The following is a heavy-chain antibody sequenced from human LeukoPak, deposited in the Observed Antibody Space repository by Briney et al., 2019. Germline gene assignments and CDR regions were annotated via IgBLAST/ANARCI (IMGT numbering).Heavy chain of an antibody. CDR1: GFTFSSYG. Sequence: LAGGSLRLSCAASGFTFSSYGMHWVRQAPGKGLEWVAVISYDGSNKYYADSVKGRLTISRDNYKNTLYLQMNSLRAEDTAVYYCANIYSSSSFFGYYYGMDVWGQGTTVTVSS. CDR3: ANIYSSSSFFGYYYGMDV. J-gene: IGHJ6*02. V-gene: IGHV3-30*18. CDR2: ISYDGSNK. D-gene: IGHD6-6*01.